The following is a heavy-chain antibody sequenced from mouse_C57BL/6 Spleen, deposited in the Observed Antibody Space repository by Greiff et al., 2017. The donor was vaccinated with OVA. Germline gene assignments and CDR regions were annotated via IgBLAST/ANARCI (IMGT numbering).Heavy chain of an antibody. J-gene: IGHJ3*01. D-gene: IGHD4-1*01. CDR2: IDPSDSET. Sequence: VQLQQPGAELVRPGSSVKLSCKASGYTFTSYWMHWVKQRPIQGLEWIGNIDPSDSETHYNQKFKDKATLTVDKSSSTAYMQLSSLTSEDSAVYYCARASWDVGFAYWGQGTLVTVSA. CDR1: GYTFTSYW. V-gene: IGHV1-52*01. CDR3: ARASWDVGFAY.